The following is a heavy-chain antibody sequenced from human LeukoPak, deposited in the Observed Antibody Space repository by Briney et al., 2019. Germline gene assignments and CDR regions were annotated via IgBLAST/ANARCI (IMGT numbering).Heavy chain of an antibody. Sequence: PGGSLRLSCAASGFTVSSNYMTWVRQAPGKGLEWVSVIYSGGSTYYADSVKGRFTISRDDSKNTLYLQMNSLRAEDTAVYYCAREDIVVVVSQDSYGMDVWGPGTTVTASS. V-gene: IGHV3-66*01. CDR1: GFTVSSNY. D-gene: IGHD2-15*01. J-gene: IGHJ6*02. CDR3: AREDIVVVVSQDSYGMDV. CDR2: IYSGGST.